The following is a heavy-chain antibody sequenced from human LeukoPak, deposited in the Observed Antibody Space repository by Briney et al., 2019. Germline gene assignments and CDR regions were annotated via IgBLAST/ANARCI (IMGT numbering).Heavy chain of an antibody. J-gene: IGHJ6*03. CDR2: ISAYNGNT. D-gene: IGHD6-13*01. CDR1: GYTFTSYG. V-gene: IGHV1-18*01. CDR3: ARDLSVSSWYSYYYYYMDV. Sequence: GASVKVSCKASGYTFTSYGISWVRQAPGQGLEWMGWISAYNGNTNYAQKLQGRVTVTTDTSTSTAYMELRSLRSDDTAVYYCARDLSVSSWYSYYYYYMDVWGKGTTVTISS.